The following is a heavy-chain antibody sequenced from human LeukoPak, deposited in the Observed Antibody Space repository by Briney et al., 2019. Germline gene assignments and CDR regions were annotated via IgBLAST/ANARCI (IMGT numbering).Heavy chain of an antibody. V-gene: IGHV4-61*05. J-gene: IGHJ3*02. CDR1: GGSISSSSYY. D-gene: IGHD3-9*01. Sequence: SETLSLTCTVSGGSISSSSYYWGWIRQPPGKGLEWIGYIYYSGSTNYNPSLKSRVTISVDTSKNQFSLKLSSVTAADTAVYYCARGHYDILTGYYHAFDIWGQGTMVTVSS. CDR2: IYYSGST. CDR3: ARGHYDILTGYYHAFDI.